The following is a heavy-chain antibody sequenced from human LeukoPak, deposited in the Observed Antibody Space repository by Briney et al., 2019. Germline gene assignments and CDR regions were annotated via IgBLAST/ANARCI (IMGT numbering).Heavy chain of an antibody. CDR3: ARAFPYYYGSGSNDI. V-gene: IGHV3-11*04. J-gene: IGHJ3*02. D-gene: IGHD3-10*01. CDR2: ISSSGSTI. Sequence: GGSLRLSCAASGFTFSDYYMSWIRQDPGKGLEWVSYISSSGSTIYYADFVKGRFTISRDYAKNSLYLQMNSLRAEDMAVYYCARAFPYYYGSGSNDIWGQGTMVTVPS. CDR1: GFTFSDYY.